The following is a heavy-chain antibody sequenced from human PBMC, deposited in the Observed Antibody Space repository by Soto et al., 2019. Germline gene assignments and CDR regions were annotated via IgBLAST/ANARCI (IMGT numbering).Heavy chain of an antibody. J-gene: IGHJ4*02. D-gene: IGHD5-18*01. Sequence: LSLTCTVSGGSISSSSYYWGWIRQPPGKGLEWIGSIYYSGSTYYNPSLKSRVTISVDTSKNQFSLKLSSVTAADTAVYYCARPRLDTAMVDYWGQGTLVTVSS. CDR1: GGSISSSSYY. CDR3: ARPRLDTAMVDY. CDR2: IYYSGST. V-gene: IGHV4-39*01.